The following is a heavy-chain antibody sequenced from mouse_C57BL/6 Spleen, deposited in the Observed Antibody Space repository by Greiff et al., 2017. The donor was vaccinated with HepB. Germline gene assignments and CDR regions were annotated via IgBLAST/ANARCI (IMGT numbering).Heavy chain of an antibody. D-gene: IGHD2-3*01. V-gene: IGHV1-61*01. Sequence: VQLQQPGAELVRPGSSVKLSCKASGYTFTSYWMDWVKQRPGQGLEWIGNIYPSDSETHYNQKFKDKATLTVDKSSSTAYMQLSSLTSEDSAVYYCARSGGYYDYWGQGTTLTVSS. CDR3: ARSGGYYDY. CDR2: IYPSDSET. CDR1: GYTFTSYW. J-gene: IGHJ2*01.